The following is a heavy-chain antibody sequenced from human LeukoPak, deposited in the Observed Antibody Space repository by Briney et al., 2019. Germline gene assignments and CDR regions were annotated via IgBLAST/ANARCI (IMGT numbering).Heavy chain of an antibody. CDR2: IYYSGST. J-gene: IGHJ6*02. CDR1: GGSISIYY. D-gene: IGHD2-15*01. CDR3: ARDHRYCSGGSCSVRDGMDV. V-gene: IGHV4-59*01. Sequence: SETLSLTCTVSGGSISIYYWSWIRQPPGKGLEWIGYIYYSGSTNYNPSLKSRVTISVDTSKNQFSLKLSSVTAADTAVYYCARDHRYCSGGSCSVRDGMDVWGQGTTVTVSS.